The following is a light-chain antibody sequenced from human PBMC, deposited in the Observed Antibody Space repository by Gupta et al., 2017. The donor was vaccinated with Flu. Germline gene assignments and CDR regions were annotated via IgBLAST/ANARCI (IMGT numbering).Light chain of an antibody. V-gene: IGKV1-39*01. CDR3: QQSDSTPVT. J-gene: IGKJ4*01. CDR2: AAS. CDR1: QSISSY. Sequence: DIQMTQSPSSLSASVGDRVTITCRASQSISSYLNWYQQKPGKAPKLLIYAASSLQSGVPSRFSGSGSGTDFTITISMLHPEDFATYYCQQSDSTPVTFGGGTKVEIK.